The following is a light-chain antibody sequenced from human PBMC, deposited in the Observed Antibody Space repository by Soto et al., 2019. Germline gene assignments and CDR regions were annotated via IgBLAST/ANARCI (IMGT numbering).Light chain of an antibody. CDR2: GAS. J-gene: IGKJ1*01. V-gene: IGKV3-20*01. CDR3: QQYGSSRWT. Sequence: EIVLTQSPGTLSLSPGERATLSCRASQSVSSSYLAWYQQKPGQAPRLLIYGASSRATGIPDRFSGSGSGTDFTLTISRLEPEEFAVYYCQQYGSSRWTFGKGNKVDIK. CDR1: QSVSSSY.